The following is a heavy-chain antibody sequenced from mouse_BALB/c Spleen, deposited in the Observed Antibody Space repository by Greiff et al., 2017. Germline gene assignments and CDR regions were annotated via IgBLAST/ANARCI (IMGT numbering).Heavy chain of an antibody. Sequence: EVQRVESGGGLVQPGGSLKLSCAASGFTFSSYTMSWVRQTPEKRLEWVAYISNGGGSTYYPDTVKGRFTISRDNAKNTLYLQMSSLKSEDTAMYYCARQPWAMDYWGQGTSVTVSS. V-gene: IGHV5-12-2*01. CDR3: ARQPWAMDY. CDR2: ISNGGGST. J-gene: IGHJ4*01. CDR1: GFTFSSYT.